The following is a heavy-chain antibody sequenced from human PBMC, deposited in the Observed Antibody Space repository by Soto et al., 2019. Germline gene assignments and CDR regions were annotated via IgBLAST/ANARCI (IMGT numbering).Heavy chain of an antibody. CDR2: IYYSGST. D-gene: IGHD2-2*01. J-gene: IGHJ5*02. V-gene: IGHV4-39*01. CDR1: GGSISSSSYY. CDR3: ARGSWVVPAARAICNWFDP. Sequence: PSETLSLTCTVSGGSISSSSYYWGWIRQPPGKGLEWIGRIYYSGSTYYNPSLKSRVTISVDTSKNQFSLKLSDVTAADTAVYYCARGSWVVPAARAICNWFDPCGQGTLVTVSS.